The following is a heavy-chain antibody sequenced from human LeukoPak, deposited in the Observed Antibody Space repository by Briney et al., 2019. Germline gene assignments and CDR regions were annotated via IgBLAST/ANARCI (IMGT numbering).Heavy chain of an antibody. Sequence: SETLSLTCTVSGGSISSYYWSWIRQPPGKGLEWIGYIYYSGSTNYNSSLKSRVTISVDTSKNQFSLKLSSVTAADTAVYYCARVPHTSGSYYGGAFDIWGQGTMVTVSS. V-gene: IGHV4-59*12. CDR2: IYYSGST. CDR1: GGSISSYY. CDR3: ARVPHTSGSYYGGAFDI. D-gene: IGHD1-26*01. J-gene: IGHJ3*02.